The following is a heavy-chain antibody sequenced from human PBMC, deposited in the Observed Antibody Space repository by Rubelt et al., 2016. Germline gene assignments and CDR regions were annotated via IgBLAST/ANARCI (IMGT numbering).Heavy chain of an antibody. J-gene: IGHJ6*02. V-gene: IGHV3-53*01. D-gene: IGHD3-10*01. CDR1: GFIVNSNY. Sequence: EVQLVESGGGLIQPGGSLRLSCTASGFIVNSNYMSWVRQAPGKGLEWVSIIYSGGSTYYADSVKGRFTISRDNSKNTLYLQMNSLSAEDTAVYYCARVKNYYGSGSSYYYYYYGMDVWGQGTTVTVSS. CDR2: IYSGGST. CDR3: ARVKNYYGSGSSYYYYYYGMDV.